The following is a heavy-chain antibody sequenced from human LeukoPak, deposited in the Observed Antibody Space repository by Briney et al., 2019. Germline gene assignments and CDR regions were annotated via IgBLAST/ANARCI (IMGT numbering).Heavy chain of an antibody. CDR2: IYTSGST. V-gene: IGHV4-61*02. Sequence: SETLSLTCTVSGGSISSGSYYWSWIRQPAGKGLEWIGRIYTSGSTNYNPSLKSRVTMSVDTSKNQFSLKLSSVTAADTAVYYCARDTYYYDSSGYRLDYWGQGTLVTVSS. J-gene: IGHJ4*02. CDR3: ARDTYYYDSSGYRLDY. D-gene: IGHD3-22*01. CDR1: GGSISSGSYY.